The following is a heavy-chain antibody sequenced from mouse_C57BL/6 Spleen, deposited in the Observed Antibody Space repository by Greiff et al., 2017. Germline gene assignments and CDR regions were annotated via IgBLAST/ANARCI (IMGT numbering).Heavy chain of an antibody. D-gene: IGHD2-4*01. J-gene: IGHJ3*01. Sequence: QVQLQQPGAELVKPGATVKLSCKVSGYTFTSYWMHWVKQRPGRGLERIGRIDPNSGGTKYNEKFKSKATLTVDKPSSTAYMQLSSLTSEDSAVYYCARDDDYLFAYWGQGTLVTVSA. CDR1: GYTFTSYW. CDR2: IDPNSGGT. V-gene: IGHV1-72*01. CDR3: ARDDDYLFAY.